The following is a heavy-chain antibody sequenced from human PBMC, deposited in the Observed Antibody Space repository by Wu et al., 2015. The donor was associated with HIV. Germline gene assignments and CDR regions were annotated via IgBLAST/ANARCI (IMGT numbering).Heavy chain of an antibody. CDR2: INPKTGGT. D-gene: IGHD4-17*01. J-gene: IGHJ6*02. Sequence: QVHLEQSGTEVKEPGTSVTLSCKTSGYTFTSYYIHWVRQAPGQGLEWMGWINPKTGGTNYAQQFQGRVTMTRDTSINTAYMELRSLRSDDTAVYYCARERTTVTTFGYYYYGMDVWGQGTTVTVSS. CDR3: ARERTTVTTFGYYYYGMDV. V-gene: IGHV1-2*02. CDR1: GYTFTSYY.